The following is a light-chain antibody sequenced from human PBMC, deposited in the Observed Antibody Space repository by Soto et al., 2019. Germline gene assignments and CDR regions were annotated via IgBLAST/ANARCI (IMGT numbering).Light chain of an antibody. CDR2: AAS. CDR3: QQTYGSPVT. Sequence: DIEMTQSPSSLSASVGDRVTISCRATQNVDKYFSWYKQEAGKAPKLLIYAASNLHSGAPSRFSGTGSGTEFTLTISSVRLEDFATYYCQQTYGSPVTFGQGTRVEFK. V-gene: IGKV1-39*01. J-gene: IGKJ1*01. CDR1: QNVDKY.